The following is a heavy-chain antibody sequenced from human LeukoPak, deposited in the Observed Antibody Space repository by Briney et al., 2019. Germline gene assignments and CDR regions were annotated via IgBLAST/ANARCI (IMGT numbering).Heavy chain of an antibody. D-gene: IGHD3-22*01. J-gene: IGHJ4*02. CDR2: IKQDGSEK. Sequence: GGSLRLSXAASGFTFSSYWMSWVRQAPGKGLEWVANIKQDGSEKYYVDSVKGRFTISRDNAKNSLYLQMNSLRAEDTAVYYCARRSITMIVVVTTSYDYWGQGTLVTVSS. CDR3: ARRSITMIVVVTTSYDY. V-gene: IGHV3-7*01. CDR1: GFTFSSYW.